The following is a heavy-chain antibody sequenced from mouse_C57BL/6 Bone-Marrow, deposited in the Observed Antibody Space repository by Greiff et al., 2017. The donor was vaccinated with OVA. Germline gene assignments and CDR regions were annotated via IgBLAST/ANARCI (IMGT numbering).Heavy chain of an antibody. CDR2: IYPRSGNT. J-gene: IGHJ2*01. CDR1: GYTFTSYG. D-gene: IGHD1-1*01. CDR3: AREGNLRQWGYFDY. Sequence: VKLQESGAELARPGASVKLSCKASGYTFTSYGISWVKQRTGQGLEWIGEIYPRSGNTNYNEKFKGKAPLTADKSSSTAYMELRSLTSEDSAVYYCAREGNLRQWGYFDYWGQGTTLTVSS. V-gene: IGHV1-81*01.